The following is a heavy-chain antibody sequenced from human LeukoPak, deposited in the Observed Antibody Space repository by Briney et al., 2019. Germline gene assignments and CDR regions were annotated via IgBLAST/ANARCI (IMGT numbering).Heavy chain of an antibody. CDR1: GFTFSDYC. CDR3: AGGYYYDSSGYYPPDY. CDR2: ISSSGSTI. D-gene: IGHD3-22*01. J-gene: IGHJ4*02. Sequence: GGSLRLSCAASGFTFSDYCMSWIRQAPGKGLEWVSYISSSGSTIYYADSVKGRFTISRDNAKNSLYLQMNSLRAEDTAVYYCAGGYYYDSSGYYPPDYWGQGTLVTVSS. V-gene: IGHV3-11*01.